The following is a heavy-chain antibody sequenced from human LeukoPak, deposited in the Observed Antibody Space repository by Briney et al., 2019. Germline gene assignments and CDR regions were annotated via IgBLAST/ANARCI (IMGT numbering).Heavy chain of an antibody. CDR3: ARRWVYYGSGSYAQADYYFDY. CDR1: GGTFSSYA. D-gene: IGHD3-10*01. J-gene: IGHJ4*02. V-gene: IGHV1-69*13. Sequence: PMASVKVSCKASGGTFSSYAISWVRQAPGQGLEWMGGIIPIFGTANYAQKFQGRVTITADESTSTAYMELSSLRSEDTAVYYCARRWVYYGSGSYAQADYYFDYWGQGTLVTVSS. CDR2: IIPIFGTA.